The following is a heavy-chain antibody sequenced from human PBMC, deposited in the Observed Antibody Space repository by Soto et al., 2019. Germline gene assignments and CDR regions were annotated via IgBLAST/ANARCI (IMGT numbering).Heavy chain of an antibody. J-gene: IGHJ6*02. D-gene: IGHD3-10*01. CDR2: ISGSGSTI. CDR3: ARDQSLMRGIFPYFFGMDV. CDR1: GFTFSDYE. Sequence: VQLEESGGGLVQPGGSLRLSCAGSGFTFSDYEMNWVRQAPGKGLEWVSYISGSGSTIYYADSVEGRLTVSRDYAENAVYLQMSSLRAEDTAVYYCARDQSLMRGIFPYFFGMDVWGQGTTVTVSS. V-gene: IGHV3-48*03.